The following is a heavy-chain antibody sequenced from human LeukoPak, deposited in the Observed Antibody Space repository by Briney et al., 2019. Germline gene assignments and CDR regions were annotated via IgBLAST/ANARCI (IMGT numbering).Heavy chain of an antibody. V-gene: IGHV1-18*01. J-gene: IGHJ5*02. CDR3: ARDFAWGSGGAPIDDNWLDP. D-gene: IGHD7-27*01. CDR2: ISSGGNT. CDR1: GYVFSNYG. Sequence: ASVKVSCKATGYVFSNYGISWVRQAPGHGLEWMGWISSGGNTNYAPKFQDRATMTTDTSTSTAYMELRSLRFDDTAVYYCARDFAWGSGGAPIDDNWLDPWGQGTLVTVSS.